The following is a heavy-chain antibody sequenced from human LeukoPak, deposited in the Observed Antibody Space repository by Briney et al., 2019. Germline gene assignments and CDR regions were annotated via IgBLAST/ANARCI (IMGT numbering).Heavy chain of an antibody. CDR2: VYYSGST. CDR1: GGSISSGSYY. D-gene: IGHD2-2*02. CDR3: ARRYCNSTTCYTVDY. V-gene: IGHV4-39*01. Sequence: PSETLSLTCTVSGGSISSGSYYWGWIRQPPGKGLEWIGSVYYSGSTYYNPSLKSRVTISVDTSKNQFSLKLSSVTAADTAVYYCARRYCNSTTCYTVDYWGQGTLVTVSS. J-gene: IGHJ4*02.